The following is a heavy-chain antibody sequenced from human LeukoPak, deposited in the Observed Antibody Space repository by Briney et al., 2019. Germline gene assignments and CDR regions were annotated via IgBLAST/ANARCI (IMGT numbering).Heavy chain of an antibody. Sequence: ASVKVSCKASGYTFTSYDINWVQQATGQGLEWMGWMNPNSGNTGYAQKFQGRVTLTRDTSISTAYMELSSLGSEDTAVYYCARANLGFDYWGQGTLVTVSS. CDR1: GYTFTSYD. J-gene: IGHJ4*02. CDR3: ARANLGFDY. D-gene: IGHD3-16*01. V-gene: IGHV1-8*01. CDR2: MNPNSGNT.